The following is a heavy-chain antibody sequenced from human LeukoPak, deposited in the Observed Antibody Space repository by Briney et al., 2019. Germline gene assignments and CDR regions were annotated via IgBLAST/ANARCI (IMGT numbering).Heavy chain of an antibody. Sequence: PGGSLRLSCAASGFTFRSYGMHWVRQAPGKGLEWVAIIRYDGTNKYYADSVKGRFTISRDNSKNTLYLQMNSLRAEDTAVYYCAKAVRYFDWLLYSYWGQGTLATVSS. J-gene: IGHJ4*02. CDR2: IRYDGTNK. CDR3: AKAVRYFDWLLYSY. CDR1: GFTFRSYG. V-gene: IGHV3-30*02. D-gene: IGHD3-9*01.